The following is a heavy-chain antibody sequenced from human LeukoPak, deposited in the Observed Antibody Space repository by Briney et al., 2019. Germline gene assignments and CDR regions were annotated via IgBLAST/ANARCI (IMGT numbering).Heavy chain of an antibody. V-gene: IGHV4-39*01. J-gene: IGHJ6*02. Sequence: KASETLSLTCTVSGGSISNRSYYWGWIRQPPGKGLEWIGKISDSGNTYYSPSLRSRVTISIDTSKNQFSLKLSSVTATDTAVYYCARHWAVRKLELRGSMDVWGQGTTVTVSS. CDR2: ISDSGNT. CDR3: ARHWAVRKLELRGSMDV. CDR1: GGSISNRSYY. D-gene: IGHD1-7*01.